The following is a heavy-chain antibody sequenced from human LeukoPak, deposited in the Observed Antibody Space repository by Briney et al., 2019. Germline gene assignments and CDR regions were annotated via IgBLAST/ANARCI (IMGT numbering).Heavy chain of an antibody. D-gene: IGHD3-9*01. CDR2: IYTSGST. CDR1: GGSISSGSYY. Sequence: SETLSLTCTVSGGSISSGSYYWSWIRQPAGKGLEWIGRIYTSGSTNYTPSLKSRLTISVDTSKNQFSLKLSCVTAADTAVYYCARDQGEKSAYYDILTGYYAFDIWGQGTMVTVSS. J-gene: IGHJ3*02. V-gene: IGHV4-61*02. CDR3: ARDQGEKSAYYDILTGYYAFDI.